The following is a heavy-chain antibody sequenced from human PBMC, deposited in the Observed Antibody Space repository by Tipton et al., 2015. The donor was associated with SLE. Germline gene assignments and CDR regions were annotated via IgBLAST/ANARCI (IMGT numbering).Heavy chain of an antibody. V-gene: IGHV4-39*07. J-gene: IGHJ4*02. D-gene: IGHD4-23*01. CDR3: ARERWPYYFDY. CDR2: IYYSGST. Sequence: TLSLTCTVSGGSISSSSYYWGWIRQPPGKGLEWIGSIYYSGSTYYNPSLKSRVTISVDTSKNQFSLKLSSVTAADTAVYYCARERWPYYFDYWGQGTLVTVSS. CDR1: GGSISSSSYY.